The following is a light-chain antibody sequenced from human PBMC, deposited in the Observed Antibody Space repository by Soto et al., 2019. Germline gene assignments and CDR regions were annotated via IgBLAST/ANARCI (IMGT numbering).Light chain of an antibody. CDR3: SSYTSSSTRV. CDR2: EVS. J-gene: IGLJ3*02. V-gene: IGLV2-14*01. Sequence: QSALTQPASVSGSPGQSITISCTGTSSDVGGYNYVSWYQQHPGKAPKLMIYEVSNRPSGVSNRFSGSKAVNTASLIISGLQAEDEADYYCSSYTSSSTRVFGGGTKLTVL. CDR1: SSDVGGYNY.